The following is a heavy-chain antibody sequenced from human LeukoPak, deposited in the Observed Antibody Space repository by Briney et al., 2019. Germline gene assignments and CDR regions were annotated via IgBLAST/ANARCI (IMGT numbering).Heavy chain of an antibody. V-gene: IGHV3-53*01. CDR2: IYSGGST. Sequence: GGSLRLSCEASGFTVSSNYMSWDRQAPGKGLEWVSVIYSGGSTYYADSVKGRFTISRDNSKNTLYLQMNSLRAEDTAVYYCARVGSGGPADFDYWGQGTLVTVSS. CDR1: GFTVSSNY. CDR3: ARVGSGGPADFDY. J-gene: IGHJ4*02. D-gene: IGHD2-15*01.